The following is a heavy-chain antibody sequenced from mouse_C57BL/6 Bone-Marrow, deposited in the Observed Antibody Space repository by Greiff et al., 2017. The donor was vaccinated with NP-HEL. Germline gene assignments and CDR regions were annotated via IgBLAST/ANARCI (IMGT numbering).Heavy chain of an antibody. V-gene: IGHV1-22*01. CDR2: INPNNGGT. J-gene: IGHJ3*01. D-gene: IGHD4-1*01. CDR3: ASGALGAWFAY. Sequence: EVQLHQSGPELVKPGASVKMSCKASGYTFTDYNMHWVKQSHGQSLEWIGYINPNNGGTSYNQKFKGKATLTVNKSSSTAYMELRSLTSEDSAVYDCASGALGAWFAYWGQGTLVTVSA. CDR1: GYTFTDYN.